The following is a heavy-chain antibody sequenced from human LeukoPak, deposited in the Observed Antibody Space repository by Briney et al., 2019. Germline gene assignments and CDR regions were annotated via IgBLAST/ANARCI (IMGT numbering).Heavy chain of an antibody. CDR3: AKRSNDFWSGYYTGLNY. CDR2: IRYDGSNK. Sequence: GGSLRFSCAASGFTFSSYGMHWVRQAPGKGLEWVAFIRYDGSNKYYADSVKGRFTISRDNSKNTLYLQMNSLRAEDTAVYYCAKRSNDFWSGYYTGLNYWGQGTLVTVSS. D-gene: IGHD3-3*01. J-gene: IGHJ4*02. CDR1: GFTFSSYG. V-gene: IGHV3-30*02.